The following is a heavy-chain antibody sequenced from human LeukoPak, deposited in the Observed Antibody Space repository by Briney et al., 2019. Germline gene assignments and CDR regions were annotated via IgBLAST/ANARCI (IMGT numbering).Heavy chain of an antibody. V-gene: IGHV3-74*01. J-gene: IGHJ4*02. D-gene: IGHD6-19*01. CDR1: GFTPSTYS. CDR2: IHSDGSTT. CDR3: ARSSGWYSH. Sequence: GGSLRLSCAASGFTPSTYSMHWVRHAPGKGLVWVSRIHSDGSTTYYADSVKGRFTISRDSAKNTLYLQMNSLRVEDTAVYYCARSSGWYSHWGQGTLVTVSS.